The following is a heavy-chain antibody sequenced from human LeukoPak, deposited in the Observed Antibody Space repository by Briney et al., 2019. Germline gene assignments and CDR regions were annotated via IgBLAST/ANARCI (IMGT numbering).Heavy chain of an antibody. V-gene: IGHV4-34*01. D-gene: IGHD3-3*01. CDR2: INHSGST. J-gene: IGHJ4*02. CDR1: GGSFSGYY. CDR3: ARTWSGYSRHRNKKGYFDY. Sequence: SETLSLTCAAYGGSFSGYYWSWIRQPPGKGLEWIGEINHSGSTNYNPSLKSRVTISVDTSKNQFSLKLSSVTAADTAVYYCARTWSGYSRHRNKKGYFDYWGQGTLVTVSS.